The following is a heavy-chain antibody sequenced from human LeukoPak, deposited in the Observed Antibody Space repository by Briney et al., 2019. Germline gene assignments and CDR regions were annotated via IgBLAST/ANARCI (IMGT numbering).Heavy chain of an antibody. V-gene: IGHV1-69*05. CDR1: GGTFSSYA. J-gene: IGHJ4*02. Sequence: GSSVKVSCKASGGTFSSYATSWVRQAPGQGLEWMGRIIPIFGTANYAQKFQGRVTITTDESTSTAYMELSSLRSEDTAVYYCATFGGGAVAGLDYWGQGTLVTVSS. D-gene: IGHD6-19*01. CDR3: ATFGGGAVAGLDY. CDR2: IIPIFGTA.